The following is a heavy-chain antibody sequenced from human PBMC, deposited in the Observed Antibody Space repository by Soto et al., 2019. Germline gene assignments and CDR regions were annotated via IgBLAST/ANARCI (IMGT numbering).Heavy chain of an antibody. CDR3: ARQVAGLRFLEWLQDFDY. Sequence: QLQLQESGPGLVKPSETLSLTCTVSGGSISSSSYYWGWIRQPPGKGLEWIGSIYYSGSTYYNPSLKSRVTISVDTSKHQFSLKLSSVTAADTAVYYCARQVAGLRFLEWLQDFDYWGQGTLVTVSS. V-gene: IGHV4-39*01. J-gene: IGHJ4*02. CDR2: IYYSGST. D-gene: IGHD3-3*01. CDR1: GGSISSSSYY.